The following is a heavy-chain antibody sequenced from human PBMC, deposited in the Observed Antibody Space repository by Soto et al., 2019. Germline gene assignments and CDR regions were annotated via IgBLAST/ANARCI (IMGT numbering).Heavy chain of an antibody. V-gene: IGHV3-48*03. Sequence: GGSLRLSCAASGFTFSNYEMNWVRQAPGKGLEWLSYISRSGDMIFYAGSVRGRFTISRDNAKNSLYLQMNRLREEYTAMYYRTRYSGWPTIDFWGQGTPVTVSS. D-gene: IGHD6-19*01. J-gene: IGHJ4*02. CDR2: ISRSGDMI. CDR3: TRYSGWPTIDF. CDR1: GFTFSNYE.